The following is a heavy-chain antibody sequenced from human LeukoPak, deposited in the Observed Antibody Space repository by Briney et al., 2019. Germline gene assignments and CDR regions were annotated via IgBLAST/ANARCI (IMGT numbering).Heavy chain of an antibody. Sequence: PGGSLRLSCAASGNYWMHWVRQAPGKGLVWVSRINSDGSTTTYADSVKGRFTISRDNAKNTLYLQMNSLRAEDTAVYYCARAARADCTSPTCHSWLAPWGQGTQVTVSS. CDR3: ARAARADCTSPTCHSWLAP. CDR1: GNYW. CDR2: INSDGSTT. J-gene: IGHJ5*02. V-gene: IGHV3-74*01. D-gene: IGHD2/OR15-2a*01.